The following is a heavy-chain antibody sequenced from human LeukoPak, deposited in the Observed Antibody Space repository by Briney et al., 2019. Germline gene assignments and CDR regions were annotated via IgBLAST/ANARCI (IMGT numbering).Heavy chain of an antibody. CDR2: ISSSSSYI. J-gene: IGHJ4*02. Sequence: GGSLRLSSAASGFTFSSYSMNWVRQAPGKGLEWVSSISSSSSYIYYADSVKGRFTISRDNAKNSLYLQMNSLRAEDTAVYYCARVFSTPTPNPPGYWGQGTLVTVSS. V-gene: IGHV3-21*01. CDR3: ARVFSTPTPNPPGY. CDR1: GFTFSSYS. D-gene: IGHD2/OR15-2a*01.